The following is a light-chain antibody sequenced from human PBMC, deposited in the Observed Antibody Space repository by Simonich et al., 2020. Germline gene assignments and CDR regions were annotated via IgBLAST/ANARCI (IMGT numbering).Light chain of an antibody. V-gene: IGKV1-39*01. CDR2: AAS. Sequence: DIQMTQSPSSLSASVGDRVTITFQASQRISSYLNWYQQKPGKTPKILIYAASSLQRGVPSRFSGSGSVTDFTLTISSLQPEDFATYYCQQSYSTPLTFGGGTKVEIK. CDR3: QQSYSTPLT. CDR1: QRISSY. J-gene: IGKJ4*01.